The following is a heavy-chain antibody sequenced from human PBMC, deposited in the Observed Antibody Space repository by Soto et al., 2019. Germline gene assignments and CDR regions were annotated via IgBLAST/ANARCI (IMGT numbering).Heavy chain of an antibody. D-gene: IGHD3-10*01. Sequence: SVKVSCKASGGTFSSYAISWARQAPGQGLEWMGGIIPIFGTANYAQKFQGRVTITADESTSTAYMELSSLRSEDTAVYYCAGARGGGVDAFDIWGQGTMVTVSS. V-gene: IGHV1-69*13. CDR1: GGTFSSYA. CDR2: IIPIFGTA. CDR3: AGARGGGVDAFDI. J-gene: IGHJ3*02.